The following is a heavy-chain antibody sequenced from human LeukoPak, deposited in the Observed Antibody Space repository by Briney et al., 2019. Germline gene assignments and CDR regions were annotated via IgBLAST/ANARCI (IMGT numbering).Heavy chain of an antibody. Sequence: ASVKVSCTVSGYTLTELSMHWVRQAPGKGLEWMGGFDPEDGETIYAQKFQGRVTMTRNTSISTAYMELSSLRSEDTAVYYCARQGRGGPAVAGTFTYGMDVWGQGTTVTVSS. J-gene: IGHJ6*02. CDR2: FDPEDGET. D-gene: IGHD6-19*01. CDR1: GYTLTELS. CDR3: ARQGRGGPAVAGTFTYGMDV. V-gene: IGHV1-24*01.